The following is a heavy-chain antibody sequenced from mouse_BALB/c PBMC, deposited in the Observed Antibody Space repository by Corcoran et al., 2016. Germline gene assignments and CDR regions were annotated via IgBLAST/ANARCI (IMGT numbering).Heavy chain of an antibody. V-gene: IGHV8-12*01. J-gene: IGHJ2*01. D-gene: IGHD2-4*01. CDR2: IYWDNAK. Sequence: QVTLKESGPGILQPSQTLSLTCSFSGFSLSTSGMGVSWIRQPSGKGLEWLAHIYWDNAKRYNPSLKSRLTISKDTSSNQVFLKITSVDTADTATYYCARRNYDYDYYWSQGTTLTVPS. CDR1: GFSLSTSGMG. CDR3: ARRNYDYDYY.